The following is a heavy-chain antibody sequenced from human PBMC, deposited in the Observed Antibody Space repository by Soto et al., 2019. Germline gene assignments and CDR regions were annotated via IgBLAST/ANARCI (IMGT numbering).Heavy chain of an antibody. J-gene: IGHJ4*02. CDR2: IYYSGST. Sequence: SETLSLTCTVSGGSISSGGYYWSWIRQHPGKGLEWIGYIYYSGSTYYNPSLKSRVTISVDTSKNQFSLKLSSVAAADTAVYYCATGEYYYDSSGIFDYWGQGTLVTVSS. CDR1: GGSISSGGYY. CDR3: ATGEYYYDSSGIFDY. D-gene: IGHD3-22*01. V-gene: IGHV4-31*03.